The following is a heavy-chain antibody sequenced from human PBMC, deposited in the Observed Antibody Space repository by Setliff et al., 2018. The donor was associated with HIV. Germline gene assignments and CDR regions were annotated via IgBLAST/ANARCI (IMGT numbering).Heavy chain of an antibody. J-gene: IGHJ4*02. V-gene: IGHV4-34*01. D-gene: IGHD1-1*01. CDR1: GGSFSGYY. CDR2: INHSGST. CDR3: ARGASKELDY. Sequence: TLSLTCAVYGGSFSGYYWTWIRQPPGKGLEWIGEINHSGSTSYNPSLMSRVTISVDTSKDQFSLKLRSVTAADTAVYYCARGASKELDYWGPGTLVTVSS.